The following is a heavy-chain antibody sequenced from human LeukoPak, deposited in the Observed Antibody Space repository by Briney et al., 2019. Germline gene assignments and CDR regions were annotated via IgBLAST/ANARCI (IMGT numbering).Heavy chain of an antibody. J-gene: IGHJ3*02. Sequence: GSLRLSCAASGFTINNYAMSWVRQAPGKGLEWVSAISGSGGSTYYADSVKGRFTISRDNSKNTLYLQVNSLRAEDTAVYYCASNLGARNAFDIWGQGTMVTVSS. CDR2: ISGSGGST. CDR1: GFTINNYA. V-gene: IGHV3-23*01. D-gene: IGHD1-1*01. CDR3: ASNLGARNAFDI.